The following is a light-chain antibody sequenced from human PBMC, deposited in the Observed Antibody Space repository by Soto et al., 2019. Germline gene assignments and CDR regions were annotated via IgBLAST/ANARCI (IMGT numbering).Light chain of an antibody. CDR2: EVS. J-gene: IGLJ1*01. Sequence: QSVLTQPPSASGSPGQSVTISCTGTSSDVGGYNYVLWYQQYPGKAPKLMIYEVSKRPSGVPDRFSGSKSGNTASLTVSGLQSEDEADYYCSSYAGSNRVFGTGTKVTAL. CDR1: SSDVGGYNY. CDR3: SSYAGSNRV. V-gene: IGLV2-8*01.